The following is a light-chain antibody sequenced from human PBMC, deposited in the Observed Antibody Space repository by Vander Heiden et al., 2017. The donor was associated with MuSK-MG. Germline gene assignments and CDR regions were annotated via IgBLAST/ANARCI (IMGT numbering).Light chain of an antibody. CDR3: GQRRTEIHT. J-gene: IGKJ2*01. V-gene: IGKV3-11*01. Sequence: SQFPATLSLSPGERATLSCRASQSVSSHLAWYQQKPGQAPRLLIYQASICATGIPATFSDCDSGSDVSLTILRIGPQAIRGYSSGQRRTEIHTLGAGTKLEIK. CDR1: QSVSSH. CDR2: QAS.